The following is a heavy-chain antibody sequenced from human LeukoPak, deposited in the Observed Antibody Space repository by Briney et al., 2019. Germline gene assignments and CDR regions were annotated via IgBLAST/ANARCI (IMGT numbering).Heavy chain of an antibody. CDR2: IYPGDSDT. V-gene: IGHV5-51*01. CDR3: ARPAYYYDSSGTPNAFDI. J-gene: IGHJ3*02. Sequence: GESLKISCKGSGYSFTSYWIGWVRQMPGKGLEWMGIIYPGDSDTRYSPSFQGQVTISADKSISTAYLQWSSLKASDTAMYYCARPAYYYDSSGTPNAFDIWGQGTMVTVSS. D-gene: IGHD3-22*01. CDR1: GYSFTSYW.